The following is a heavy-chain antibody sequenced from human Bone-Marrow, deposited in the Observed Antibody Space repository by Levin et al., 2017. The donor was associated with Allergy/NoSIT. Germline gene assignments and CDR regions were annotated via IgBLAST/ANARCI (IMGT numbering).Heavy chain of an antibody. Sequence: ASVKVSCKASGYTFTGYYLHWVRQAPAQGPEWMGWINPNSGGPNYAQKFQGRVTMTRDTSISTAYMELSRLRSDDTAVYYCARLSHYNDSCWGPGTLVTVSS. V-gene: IGHV1-2*02. CDR3: ARLSHYNDSC. CDR2: INPNSGGP. J-gene: IGHJ4*02. CDR1: GYTFTGYY. D-gene: IGHD3-22*01.